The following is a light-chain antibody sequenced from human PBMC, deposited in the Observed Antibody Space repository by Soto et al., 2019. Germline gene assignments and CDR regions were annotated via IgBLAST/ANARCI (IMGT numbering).Light chain of an antibody. V-gene: IGLV2-23*02. Sequence: QSVLTQPASVSGSPGQSITISCTGTSSDVGSYDLVSWYQQHPGKAPKLMIYEVSKRPSGVSNRFSGSKSGNTASLTISGXXXXXEADYYCCSYAGSSTYVFGTGTKVTVL. J-gene: IGLJ1*01. CDR1: SSDVGSYDL. CDR3: CSYAGSSTYV. CDR2: EVS.